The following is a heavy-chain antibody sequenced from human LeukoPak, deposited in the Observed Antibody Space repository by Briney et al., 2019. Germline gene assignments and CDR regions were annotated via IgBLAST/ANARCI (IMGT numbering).Heavy chain of an antibody. CDR3: ARGGIVGSRTNWFDP. V-gene: IGHV4-59*01. D-gene: IGHD1-26*01. CDR1: GVSIRSYY. CDR2: IYYIGST. Sequence: PSESLSLSCTVSGVSIRSYYWSWIRQPPGKVLECIGYIYYIGSTNYNPSLKSRVTISLDTSKSQFSLKLTSVTPADTAVYYCARGGIVGSRTNWFDPWGQGILVTVSS. J-gene: IGHJ5*02.